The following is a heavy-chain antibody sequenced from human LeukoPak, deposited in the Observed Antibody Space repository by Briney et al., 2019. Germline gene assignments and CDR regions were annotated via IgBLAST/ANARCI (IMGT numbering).Heavy chain of an antibody. D-gene: IGHD5-18*01. J-gene: IGHJ4*02. CDR3: AKLTWIPLWLPFDS. CDR1: GFTFSSNA. V-gene: IGHV3-23*01. Sequence: PGGSLRLSCAASGFTFSSNAVSWVRQAPGKGLEWVSTISVSGGSTYYADSVKGRFPISRDNSKNTLHLQMNSLRAEDTALYYCAKLTWIPLWLPFDSWGQGTLVTVSS. CDR2: ISVSGGST.